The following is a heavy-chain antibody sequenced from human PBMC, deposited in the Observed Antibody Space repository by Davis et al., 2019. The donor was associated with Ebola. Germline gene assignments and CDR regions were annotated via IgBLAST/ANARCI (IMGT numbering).Heavy chain of an antibody. J-gene: IGHJ2*01. CDR3: ARDGGGEALWYFDL. D-gene: IGHD3-16*01. CDR2: ISSSSSYT. Sequence: GESLKISCAASGFTFSDYYMSWIRQAPGKGLEWVSYISSSSSYTNYADSVKGRFTISRDNAKNSLYLQMNSLRAEDTAVYYCARDGGGEALWYFDLWGRGTLVTVSS. CDR1: GFTFSDYY. V-gene: IGHV3-11*06.